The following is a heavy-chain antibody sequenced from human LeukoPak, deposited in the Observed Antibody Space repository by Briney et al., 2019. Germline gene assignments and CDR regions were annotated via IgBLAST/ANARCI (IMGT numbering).Heavy chain of an antibody. D-gene: IGHD6-19*01. CDR2: IIPIFGTA. CDR1: GGTFSSYA. V-gene: IGHV1-69*13. CDR3: AVAKIKQWLVTDY. Sequence: ASVKVSCKASGGTFSSYAISWVRQAPGQGLEWMGGIIPIFGTANYAQKLQGRVTITADESTSTAYMELSSLRSEDTAVYYCAVAKIKQWLVTDYWGQGTLVTVSS. J-gene: IGHJ4*02.